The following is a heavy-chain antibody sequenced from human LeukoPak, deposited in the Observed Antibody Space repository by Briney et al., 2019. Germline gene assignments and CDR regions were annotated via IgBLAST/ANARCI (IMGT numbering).Heavy chain of an antibody. Sequence: SETLSLTCTVSGGSISSYYWSWIRQPAGKGLEWIGRIYTSGSTNCNPSLKSRVAMSVDTSKNQFSLKLSSVTAADTAVYYCARVTGLKGYYMDVWGKGTTVTVSS. CDR2: IYTSGST. CDR1: GGSISSYY. D-gene: IGHD4-23*01. V-gene: IGHV4-4*07. J-gene: IGHJ6*03. CDR3: ARVTGLKGYYMDV.